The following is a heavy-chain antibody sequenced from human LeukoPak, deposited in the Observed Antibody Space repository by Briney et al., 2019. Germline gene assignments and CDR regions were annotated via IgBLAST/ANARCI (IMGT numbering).Heavy chain of an antibody. CDR2: IYYSGST. CDR1: GGSISSSSYY. D-gene: IGHD3-10*01. CDR3: ARDVLLWFGELFP. J-gene: IGHJ5*02. V-gene: IGHV4-39*07. Sequence: SETLSLTCTVSGGSISSSSYYWGWIRQPPGKGPEWIGSIYYSGSTYYNPSLKSRVTISVDTSKNQFSLKLSSVTAVDTAVYYCARDVLLWFGELFPWGQGTPVTVSS.